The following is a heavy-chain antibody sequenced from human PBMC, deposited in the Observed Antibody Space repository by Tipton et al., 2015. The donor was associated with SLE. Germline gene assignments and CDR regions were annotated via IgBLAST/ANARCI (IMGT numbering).Heavy chain of an antibody. V-gene: IGHV1-69*09. J-gene: IGHJ4*02. CDR3: ATETNFYDSSGHPYHFDS. D-gene: IGHD3-22*01. CDR2: VDPMLGMV. Sequence: QVQLVQSGAEVKKPGSSVKVSCKASGGPFSSYAISWVRQAPGQGLEWMGRVDPMLGMVTYAQNFQGRVTIIADKSTYIAYMEVTSLTSDDTAVYFCATETNFYDSSGHPYHFDSWGQGTLVTVSS. CDR1: GGPFSSYA.